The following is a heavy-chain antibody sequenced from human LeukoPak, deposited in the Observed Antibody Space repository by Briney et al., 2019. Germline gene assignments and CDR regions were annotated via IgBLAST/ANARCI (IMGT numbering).Heavy chain of an antibody. CDR1: GGSNSSSSYY. CDR3: ARGGYHGSSWHNWFDP. J-gene: IGHJ5*02. V-gene: IGHV4-39*07. CDR2: IYYSGST. Sequence: SETLSLTCTVSGGSNSSSSYYWGWIRQPPGKGLEWIGSIYYSGSTYYNPSLKSRVTISVDTSKNQFSLKLSSVTAADTAVYYCARGGYHGSSWHNWFDPWGQGTLVTVSS. D-gene: IGHD6-13*01.